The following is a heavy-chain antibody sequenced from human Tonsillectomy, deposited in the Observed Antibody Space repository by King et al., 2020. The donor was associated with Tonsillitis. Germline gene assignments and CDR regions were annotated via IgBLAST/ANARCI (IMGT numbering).Heavy chain of an antibody. Sequence: VQLVESGGGVVQPGGSLRLSCAASGFTFSSFGMHWVRQAPGKGLEWVAFIRDDGSNKYYADSVKGRFTISRDNSKNTLYLQMNSLRAEDTAVYYCAKDISATWFGEFGGYYSYYGMDVWGQGTTVTVSS. D-gene: IGHD3-10*01. CDR1: GFTFSSFG. CDR2: IRDDGSNK. V-gene: IGHV3-30*02. J-gene: IGHJ6*02. CDR3: AKDISATWFGEFGGYYSYYGMDV.